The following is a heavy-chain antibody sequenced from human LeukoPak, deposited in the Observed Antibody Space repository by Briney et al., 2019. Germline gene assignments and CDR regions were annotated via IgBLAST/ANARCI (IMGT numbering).Heavy chain of an antibody. CDR2: IYYSGST. V-gene: IGHV4-59*01. D-gene: IGHD2/OR15-2a*01. CDR1: GGSISSYY. J-gene: IGHJ5*02. Sequence: IPSETLSLTCTVSGGSISSYYWSWIRQPPGKGLEWIGYIYYSGSTNYNPSLKSRVTISVDTSKNQFSLKLSSVTAADTAVYYCARLLTTEGDWFDPWGQGTLVTVSS. CDR3: ARLLTTEGDWFDP.